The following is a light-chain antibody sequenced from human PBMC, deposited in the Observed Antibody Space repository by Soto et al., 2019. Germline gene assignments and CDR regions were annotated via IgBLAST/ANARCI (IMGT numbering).Light chain of an antibody. Sequence: QSALSEPASVSGAPGQSSTISCTGTSSDIGAYKAVSWLQQHPGKAPKLLIYEVSNRPSGISTRFSGSKSGNTASLTISGLQADDESDYYCSSHTSGTWVFGRGTKLTVL. CDR1: SSDIGAYKA. V-gene: IGLV2-14*01. CDR2: EVS. CDR3: SSHTSGTWV. J-gene: IGLJ3*02.